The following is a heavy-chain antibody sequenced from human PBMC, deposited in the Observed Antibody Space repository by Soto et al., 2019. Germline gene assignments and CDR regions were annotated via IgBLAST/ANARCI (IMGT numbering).Heavy chain of an antibody. CDR3: VKDWSGKTCPCMDV. Sequence: GGSLRLSCAASGFTFNNFAMTWVRQAPGKGLEGVSTIEGGDGKTYYADSVKGRFTISRDNSKNSLYLQMSNLGAQDTAAYYCVKDWSGKTCPCMDVWGQGTTVTVSS. D-gene: IGHD3-3*01. CDR2: IEGGDGKT. V-gene: IGHV3-23*01. J-gene: IGHJ6*02. CDR1: GFTFNNFA.